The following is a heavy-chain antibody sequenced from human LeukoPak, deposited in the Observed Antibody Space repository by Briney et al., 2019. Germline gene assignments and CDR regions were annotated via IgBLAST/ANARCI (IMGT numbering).Heavy chain of an antibody. D-gene: IGHD6-19*01. Sequence: SETLSLTCTVSSVSLTNYYWGWIRQPPGKGLEWIGYIFFSGTTNHNPSLKSRVTISVDTSKNQFSLKMTSVTAADTAVYFCARVGSGGAWFDFWGQGTLVTVSS. J-gene: IGHJ4*02. V-gene: IGHV4-59*01. CDR1: SVSLTNYY. CDR3: ARVGSGGAWFDF. CDR2: IFFSGTT.